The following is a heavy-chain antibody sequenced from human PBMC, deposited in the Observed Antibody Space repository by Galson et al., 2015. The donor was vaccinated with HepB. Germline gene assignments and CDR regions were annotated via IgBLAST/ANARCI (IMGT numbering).Heavy chain of an antibody. V-gene: IGHV3-7*01. D-gene: IGHD3-16*01. Sequence: SLRLSCAASGLTFTNFWLTWVRQAPGKGLEWVASIKKDGTQRNYVDSVKGRFTISRDNAKQSLYLQMDGLRAEDTAIYYCYVGHCFHSWGQGTLVTVSS. CDR2: IKKDGTQR. CDR1: GLTFTNFW. CDR3: YVGHCFHS. J-gene: IGHJ4*02.